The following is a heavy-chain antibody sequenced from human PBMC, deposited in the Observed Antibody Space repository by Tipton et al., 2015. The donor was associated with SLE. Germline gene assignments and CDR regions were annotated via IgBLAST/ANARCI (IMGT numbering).Heavy chain of an antibody. V-gene: IGHV3-48*04. J-gene: IGHJ4*02. CDR3: AREYYYDSSGYCFDY. CDR2: ISSSSSTI. CDR1: GFTFSSYS. D-gene: IGHD3-22*01. Sequence: SLRLSCAAPGFTFSSYSMNWVRQAPGKGLEWVSYISSSSSTIYYADSVKGRFTISRDNAKNSLYLQMNSLRAEDTAVYYCAREYYYDSSGYCFDYWGQGTLVTVSS.